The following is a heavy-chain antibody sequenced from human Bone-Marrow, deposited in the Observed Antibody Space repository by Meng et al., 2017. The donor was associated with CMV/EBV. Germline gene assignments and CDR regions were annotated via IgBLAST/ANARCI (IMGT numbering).Heavy chain of an antibody. Sequence: GGSLRLSCAASGFSFSNYAMGWVRQAPVKGLEWVSAISGTTDDTQYTDSVKGRFTISRDRSKNTLYLQMNSLRAEDTAVYYCAKEKTLEGSGYDSRVMDVWGPGTTVTVSS. CDR1: GFSFSNYA. CDR2: ISGTTDDT. V-gene: IGHV3-23*01. J-gene: IGHJ6*02. D-gene: IGHD5-12*01. CDR3: AKEKTLEGSGYDSRVMDV.